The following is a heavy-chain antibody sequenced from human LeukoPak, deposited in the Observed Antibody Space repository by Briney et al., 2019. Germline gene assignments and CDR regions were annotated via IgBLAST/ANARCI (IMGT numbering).Heavy chain of an antibody. V-gene: IGHV1-2*02. CDR2: INPSRGGT. J-gene: IGHJ4*02. Sequence: ASVKVSCKASGYTLTGHYVHWVRQAPGQGLEWMGWINPSRGGTIYAQNYGQKFQGRVTLTRDTFISTAYMELSRLASDDTAVYYCASGYGDSRSYYFDYWGQGTLVTVSS. CDR1: GYTLTGHY. D-gene: IGHD4-17*01. CDR3: ASGYGDSRSYYFDY.